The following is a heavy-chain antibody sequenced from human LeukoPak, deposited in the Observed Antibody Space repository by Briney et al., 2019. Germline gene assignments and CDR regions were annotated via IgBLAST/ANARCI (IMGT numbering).Heavy chain of an antibody. D-gene: IGHD3-10*01. Sequence: PSETLSLTCAVYGGSFSGYYWSWIRQPPGKGLEWIGEINQSGSTNYNPSLKSRVTISVDTSKNQFSLKLSSVTAADTAVYYCARGRAYYYGSGSYPWFDPWGQGTLVTVSS. CDR1: GGSFSGYY. CDR2: INQSGST. J-gene: IGHJ5*02. CDR3: ARGRAYYYGSGSYPWFDP. V-gene: IGHV4-34*01.